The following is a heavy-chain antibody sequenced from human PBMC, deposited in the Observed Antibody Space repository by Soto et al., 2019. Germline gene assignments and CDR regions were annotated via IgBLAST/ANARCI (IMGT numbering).Heavy chain of an antibody. CDR1: GYTFTGYY. Sequence: GASVKVSCKASGYTFTGYYMHWVRQAPGKGLEWMGWINPNSGGKNYAQKFQGRVTMTRDTSISTAYMELSRLRSDDTAVYYCARDAYYDFWSGYYTGFDYWGQGTLVTVSS. CDR2: INPNSGGK. J-gene: IGHJ4*02. CDR3: ARDAYYDFWSGYYTGFDY. V-gene: IGHV1-2*02. D-gene: IGHD3-3*01.